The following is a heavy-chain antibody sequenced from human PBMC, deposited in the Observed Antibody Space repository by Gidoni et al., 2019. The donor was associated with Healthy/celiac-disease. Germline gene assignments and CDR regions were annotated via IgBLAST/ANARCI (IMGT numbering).Heavy chain of an antibody. CDR1: GGSIRSSH. CDR3: ARDGGYCSSTSCSADAFDI. V-gene: IGHV4-4*07. CDR2: IYTSGST. Sequence: QVQLQESGPGLVKPSETLSPTCTASGGSIRSSHWSWIRQPAGKGLKWIGRIYTSGSTNYNPSLKSRVTMSVDTSKNQFSLKLSSVTAADTAVYYCARDGGYCSSTSCSADAFDIWGQGTMVTVSS. D-gene: IGHD2-2*03. J-gene: IGHJ3*02.